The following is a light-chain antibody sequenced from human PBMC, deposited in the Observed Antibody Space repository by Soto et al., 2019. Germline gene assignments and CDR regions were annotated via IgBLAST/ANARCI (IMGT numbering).Light chain of an antibody. CDR3: QQRSNWPPIT. CDR2: DAS. CDR1: QSVSSY. Sequence: EIVLTQSPATLSLSPGERATLSCRASQSVSSYLAWYQQKPGQAPRLLIYDASNRATGIPLRFSGSGSGTDFTITISSLEPEDFAVYYCQQRSNWPPITFGQGTRLEIK. V-gene: IGKV3-11*01. J-gene: IGKJ5*01.